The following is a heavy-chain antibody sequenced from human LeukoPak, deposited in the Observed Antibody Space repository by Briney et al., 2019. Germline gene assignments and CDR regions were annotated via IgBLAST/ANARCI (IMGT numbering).Heavy chain of an antibody. Sequence: VYLGGSLRLSCAASGFTFSSYAMSWVRQAPGKGLGWVSAISGSGGSTYYADSVKGRFTISRDNSKNTLYLQMNSLRAEDTAVYYCAKGITMIVVVIDLDYWGQGTLVTVSS. CDR2: ISGSGGST. D-gene: IGHD3-22*01. J-gene: IGHJ4*02. CDR1: GFTFSSYA. V-gene: IGHV3-23*01. CDR3: AKGITMIVVVIDLDY.